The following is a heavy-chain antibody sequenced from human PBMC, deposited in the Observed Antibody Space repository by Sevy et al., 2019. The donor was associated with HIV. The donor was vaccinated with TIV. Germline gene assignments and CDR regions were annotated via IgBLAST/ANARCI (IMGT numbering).Heavy chain of an antibody. CDR3: ARDLYSSGWYLGYFDY. CDR1: GGSISSYY. J-gene: IGHJ4*02. CDR2: IYTSGST. D-gene: IGHD6-19*01. Sequence: SETLSLTCTVSGGSISSYYWSWIRQPAGKELEWIGRIYTSGSTNYNPSLKSRVTMSVDTSKNQFSLKLSSVTAADTAVYYCARDLYSSGWYLGYFDYWGQGTLVTVSS. V-gene: IGHV4-4*07.